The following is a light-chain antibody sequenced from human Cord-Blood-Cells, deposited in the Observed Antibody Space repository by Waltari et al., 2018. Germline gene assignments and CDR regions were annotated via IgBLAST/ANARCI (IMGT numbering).Light chain of an antibody. CDR2: DVS. Sequence: QSALTQPASVSGSPGQSITIPCTGTSSDAGGYNYVSCYQQHPGKAPKLMIYDVSKRPSGVSNRFSGSKSGNTASLTISGLQAEDEADYYCSSYTSSSTPVVFGGGTKLTVL. CDR3: SSYTSSSTPVV. J-gene: IGLJ2*01. CDR1: SSDAGGYNY. V-gene: IGLV2-14*01.